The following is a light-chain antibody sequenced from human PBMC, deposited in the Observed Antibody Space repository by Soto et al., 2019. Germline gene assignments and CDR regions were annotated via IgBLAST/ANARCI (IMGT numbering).Light chain of an antibody. V-gene: IGLV2-23*02. CDR1: SSDVGSYNL. J-gene: IGLJ1*01. CDR2: EVS. Sequence: QSALTQPASVSGSPGQSITISCTGTSSDVGSYNLVSWYQQHPGKAPKLMIYEVSKRPSGVSNRFSGSKSGNTASLTISWLQAEDEADYYCCSYAVTSTYLFGAGTKLTVL. CDR3: CSYAVTSTYL.